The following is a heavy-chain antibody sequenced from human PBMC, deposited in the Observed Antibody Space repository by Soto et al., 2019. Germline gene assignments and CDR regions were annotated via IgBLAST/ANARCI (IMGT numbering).Heavy chain of an antibody. V-gene: IGHV3-30*12. Sequence: GGSLRLSCAASGFTFSSYGMHWVRQAPGKGLEWVAVISYDGNNKYYADSVKGRFTISRDNSKNTLYLQMNSLRAEDTAVYYCAKDEQDDYGDYVENWFDPWGQGTLVTVSS. CDR3: AKDEQDDYGDYVENWFDP. J-gene: IGHJ5*02. CDR2: ISYDGNNK. CDR1: GFTFSSYG. D-gene: IGHD4-17*01.